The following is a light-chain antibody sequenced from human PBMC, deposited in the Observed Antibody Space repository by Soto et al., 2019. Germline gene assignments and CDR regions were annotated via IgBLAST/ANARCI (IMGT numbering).Light chain of an antibody. J-gene: IGLJ1*01. CDR2: DVS. CDR3: SSYTSSSTLEV. V-gene: IGLV2-14*03. CDR1: SSDVGGHNY. Sequence: QSALTQPASVSGFPGQSITISCTGTSSDVGGHNYVSWYQQHPGKAPKLMIYDVSNRPSGVSNRFSGSKSGNTASLTISGLQAEDEGDYYCSSYTSSSTLEVFGTGTKLTVL.